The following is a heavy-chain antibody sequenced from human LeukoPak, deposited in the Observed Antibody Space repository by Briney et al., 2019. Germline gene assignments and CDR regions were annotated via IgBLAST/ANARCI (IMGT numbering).Heavy chain of an antibody. J-gene: IGHJ3*02. CDR3: AIPRAFYYYGSGSYFVDAFDI. D-gene: IGHD3-10*01. CDR2: ISGSGCST. V-gene: IGHV3-23*01. Sequence: GGSLRLSCAASGFTFSSYAMSWVRQAPGKGLEWVSAISGSGCSTYYADSAKGRFTISRDNSKNTLYLQMNSLRAEDTAVYYCAIPRAFYYYGSGSYFVDAFDIWGQGTMVTVSS. CDR1: GFTFSSYA.